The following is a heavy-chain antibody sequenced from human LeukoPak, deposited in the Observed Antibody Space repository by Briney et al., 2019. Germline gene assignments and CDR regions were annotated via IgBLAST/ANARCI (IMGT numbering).Heavy chain of an antibody. CDR1: GFTFSNYW. V-gene: IGHV3-74*01. CDR2: RKTDGRVA. D-gene: IGHD2-15*01. J-gene: IGHJ4*02. Sequence: TGGSLRLSCAASGFTFSNYWLHWVRQAPGKGLVWLSLRKTDGRVANYADFVKGRFTISRDNAKNKLYLQMNSLSAEDTAVYYCVAAARGYFYDFWGQGPLVTVSS. CDR3: VAAARGYFYDF.